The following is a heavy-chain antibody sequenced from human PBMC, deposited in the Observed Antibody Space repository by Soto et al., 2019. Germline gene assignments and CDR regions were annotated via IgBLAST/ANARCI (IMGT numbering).Heavy chain of an antibody. V-gene: IGHV3-23*01. CDR3: ANGRGWLPYFGY. Sequence: EVQLLESGGGLVQPGGSLRLSCAASGFTFSSYAMSWVRQAPGKGLEWVSAISGSGGSTYYADSVKGRITIPRDNSKQGPYLQMTSLSSEDTGVYYCANGRGWLPYFGYWGQGTLVTVSS. J-gene: IGHJ4*02. CDR2: ISGSGGST. D-gene: IGHD3-22*01. CDR1: GFTFSSYA.